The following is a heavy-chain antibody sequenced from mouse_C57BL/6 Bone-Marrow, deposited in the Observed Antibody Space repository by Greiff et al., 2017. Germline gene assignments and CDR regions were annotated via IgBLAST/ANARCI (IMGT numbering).Heavy chain of an antibody. CDR2: ISDGGSYT. CDR1: GFTFSSYA. CDR3: ARDRKCGSNSGWFAY. Sequence: VQLKESGGGLVKPGGSLKLSCAASGFTFSSYAMSWVRQTPEKRLEWVATISDGGSYTYYPDNVKGRFTISRDNAKNNLYLQMSQLKSEDTAMYYCARDRKCGSNSGWFAYWGQGTLVTVSA. V-gene: IGHV5-4*01. D-gene: IGHD1-1*01. J-gene: IGHJ3*01.